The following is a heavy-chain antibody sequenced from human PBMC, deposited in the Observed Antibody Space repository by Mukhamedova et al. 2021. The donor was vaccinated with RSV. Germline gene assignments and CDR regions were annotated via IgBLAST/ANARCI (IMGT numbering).Heavy chain of an antibody. CDR3: AKGRRVSAATNFDS. CDR2: LSGSGNKT. D-gene: IGHD1-26*01. J-gene: IGHJ4*02. Sequence: VSALSGSGNKTYYAASVEGRFTISRDNSKDTLFLQLNSLRAEDTAIYFCAKGRRVSAATNFDSWGPGTLVSVSS. V-gene: IGHV3-23*01.